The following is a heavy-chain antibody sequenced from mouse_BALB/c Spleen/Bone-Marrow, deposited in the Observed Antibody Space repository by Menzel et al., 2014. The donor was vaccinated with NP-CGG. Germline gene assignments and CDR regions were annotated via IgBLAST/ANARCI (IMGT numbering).Heavy chain of an antibody. CDR3: NAWNYYGGMGC. V-gene: IGHV14-4*02. D-gene: IGHD1-2*01. CDR2: IDPENGDT. CDR1: GFNIKDYY. Sequence: VQLQQSGAELVRSGASVKLSCTASGFNIKDYYMHWVKQRPEQGLEWIGWIDPENGDTEYAPKFQGKATMTADTSSNTAYLQLSSLTSEDTAVYYCNAWNYYGGMGCWGQGTSVTVSS. J-gene: IGHJ4*01.